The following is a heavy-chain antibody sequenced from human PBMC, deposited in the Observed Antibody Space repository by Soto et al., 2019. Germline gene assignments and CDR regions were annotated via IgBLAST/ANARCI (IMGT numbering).Heavy chain of an antibody. CDR3: ARVTTVTATSDY. V-gene: IGHV1-46*03. D-gene: IGHD4-17*01. Sequence: QVQLVQSGAEVKKPGASVKVSCKASGYTFTSYYMHWVRQAPGQGLEWMGIINPTGGSTSYAQKFQGRVTMTRDTSTSTVYMELSSLRSEDTAVYYCARVTTVTATSDYWGQGTLVTVSS. J-gene: IGHJ4*02. CDR1: GYTFTSYY. CDR2: INPTGGST.